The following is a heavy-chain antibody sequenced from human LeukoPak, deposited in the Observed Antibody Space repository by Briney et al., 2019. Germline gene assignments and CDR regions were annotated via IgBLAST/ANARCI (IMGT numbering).Heavy chain of an antibody. Sequence: GGSLRLSCAASGFTFSSYSMNWVRQAPGKGLELVSSISSSSSYIYYADSVKGRFTISRDNAKNSLYLQMNSLRAEDTAVYYCARTRETYYYDSSGYYYEDYFDYWGQGTLVTVSS. D-gene: IGHD3-22*01. CDR1: GFTFSSYS. J-gene: IGHJ4*02. V-gene: IGHV3-21*01. CDR2: ISSSSSYI. CDR3: ARTRETYYYDSSGYYYEDYFDY.